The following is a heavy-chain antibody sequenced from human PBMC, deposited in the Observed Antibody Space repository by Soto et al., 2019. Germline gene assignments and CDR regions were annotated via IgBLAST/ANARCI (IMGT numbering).Heavy chain of an antibody. J-gene: IGHJ5*02. V-gene: IGHV1-69*01. Sequence: QVQLVQSGAEVKKPGSSVKVSCKASGGTFSSYAISWVRQAPGQGLEWMGGIIPIFGTANYAQKFQGRVTITADDSTSTAYMELSSLRSEDTAVYYCARRIAVAGPPWDWFDPWGQGTLVTVSS. CDR1: GGTFSSYA. D-gene: IGHD6-19*01. CDR2: IIPIFGTA. CDR3: ARRIAVAGPPWDWFDP.